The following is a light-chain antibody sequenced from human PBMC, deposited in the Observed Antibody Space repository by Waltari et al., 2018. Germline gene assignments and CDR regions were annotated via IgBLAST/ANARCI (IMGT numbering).Light chain of an antibody. CDR1: QSVLYSSNNKIY. CDR3: QQYYSTPWT. CDR2: WAS. Sequence: DIVMTQSPDSLAVSLGERATINCKSSQSVLYSSNNKIYLAWYQQKPGQPPKLLIYWASNRESGVPDRISGSGSGTDFTLTISSLQAEDVAVYYCQQYYSTPWTFGQGTKVEIK. J-gene: IGKJ1*01. V-gene: IGKV4-1*01.